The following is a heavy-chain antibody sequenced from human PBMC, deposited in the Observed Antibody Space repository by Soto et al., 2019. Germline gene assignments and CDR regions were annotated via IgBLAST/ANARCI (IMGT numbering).Heavy chain of an antibody. CDR1: GFTVSSNY. Sequence: EVQLVESGGGLIQPGGSLRLSCAASGFTVSSNYMSWVRKAPGKGLEWVSVIYSGGSTYYVDPVKGRFTISRDNSKNTLYLQMNSLRAEDTAVYYCASSFRGAVDYCGQGTLVTVSS. CDR3: ASSFRGAVDY. J-gene: IGHJ4*02. V-gene: IGHV3-53*01. D-gene: IGHD3-10*01. CDR2: IYSGGST.